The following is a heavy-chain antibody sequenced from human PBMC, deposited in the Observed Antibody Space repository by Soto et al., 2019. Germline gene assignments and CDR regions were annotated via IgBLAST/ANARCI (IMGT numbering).Heavy chain of an antibody. Sequence: GGSLRLSCAASGFTFSSYGMHWVRQAPGKGLEWVAVIWYDGSNKYYADSVKGRFTISRDNSKNTLYLQMNSLRAEDTAVYYCARDVNWKAPRKAFDIWGQGTMVTVSS. J-gene: IGHJ3*02. CDR3: ARDVNWKAPRKAFDI. CDR2: IWYDGSNK. V-gene: IGHV3-33*01. D-gene: IGHD1-1*01. CDR1: GFTFSSYG.